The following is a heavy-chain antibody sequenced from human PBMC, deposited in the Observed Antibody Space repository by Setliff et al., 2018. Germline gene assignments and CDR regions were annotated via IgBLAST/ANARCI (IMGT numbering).Heavy chain of an antibody. D-gene: IGHD2-2*01. CDR3: ARGPPDFVVVPAAAKFDY. J-gene: IGHJ4*02. CDR1: GGTFSTYG. V-gene: IGHV1-18*01. CDR2: INTRTGNP. Sequence: ASVKVSCKASGGTFSTYGISWVRQAPGQGLEWMGYINTRTGNPMYAQKLQGRVTMTTDTPTSTAYMELRSLRTDDTAVYYCARGPPDFVVVPAAAKFDYWGQGTLVTVSS.